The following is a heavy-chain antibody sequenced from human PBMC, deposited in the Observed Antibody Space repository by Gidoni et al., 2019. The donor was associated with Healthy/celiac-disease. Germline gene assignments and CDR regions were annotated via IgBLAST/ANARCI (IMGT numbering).Heavy chain of an antibody. CDR1: GFTFSSYA. Sequence: EVQLLESGGGLVQPGGSLRLSCAASGFTFSSYAMSWVRQAPGKGREGVSAISGGGGRTYYADSVKGRFTISRENSKNTLYLQMNSLRAEDTAVYYCAKEKHIVVVTAIDYWGQGTLVTVSS. J-gene: IGHJ4*02. CDR2: ISGGGGRT. V-gene: IGHV3-23*01. CDR3: AKEKHIVVVTAIDY. D-gene: IGHD2-21*02.